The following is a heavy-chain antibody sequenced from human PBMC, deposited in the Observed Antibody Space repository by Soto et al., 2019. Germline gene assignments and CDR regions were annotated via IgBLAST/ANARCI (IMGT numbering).Heavy chain of an antibody. D-gene: IGHD2-15*01. V-gene: IGHV1-69*02. J-gene: IGHJ3*02. CDR3: ASSGGYAPPAAFDI. CDR2: IIPILGIA. CDR1: GGTFSSYT. Sequence: ASVKVSCKASGGTFSSYTISWVRQAPGQGLEWMGRIIPILGIANYAQKFQGRVTITADKSTSTAYMELSSLRSEDTAVYYCASSGGYAPPAAFDIWGQGTMVTVSS.